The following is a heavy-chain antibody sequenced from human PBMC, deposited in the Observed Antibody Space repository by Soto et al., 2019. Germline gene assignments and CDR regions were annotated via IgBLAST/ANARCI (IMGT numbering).Heavy chain of an antibody. CDR3: ARGGGGIADRASGGDY. CDR2: TSAYNGNT. Sequence: QVQLVQSGAEVKKPGASVKVSCKASGYTFTSYGISWVRQAPGQRLEWMGWTSAYNGNTNYAQKLQGRVTMTADKTTSTAYMELGSLRSDDTAVYYCARGGGGIADRASGGDYWGQGTLVTVSS. D-gene: IGHD6-6*01. J-gene: IGHJ4*02. V-gene: IGHV1-18*01. CDR1: GYTFTSYG.